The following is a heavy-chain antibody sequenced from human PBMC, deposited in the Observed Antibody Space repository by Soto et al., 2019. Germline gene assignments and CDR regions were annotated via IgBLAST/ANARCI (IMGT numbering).Heavy chain of an antibody. CDR2: IYTSGST. V-gene: IGHV4-4*07. Sequence: TVSGGSISSYYWSWIRQPAGKGLEWIGRIYTSGSTNYNPSLKSRVTMSVDTSKNQFSLKLSSVTAADTALYYCARESGENWTYEAHWGQGTLVTVSS. CDR3: ARESGENWTYEAH. CDR1: GGSISSYY. J-gene: IGHJ1*01. D-gene: IGHD1-7*01.